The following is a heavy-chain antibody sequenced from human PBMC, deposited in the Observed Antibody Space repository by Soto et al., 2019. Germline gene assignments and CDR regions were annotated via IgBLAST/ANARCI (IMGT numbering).Heavy chain of an antibody. CDR3: ARWVRYDFWSGYTPLNWYFDL. Sequence: EVQLVQSGAEVKKPGESLRISCKGSGYSFTSYWISWVRQMPGKGLEWMGRIDPSDSYTNYSPSFEGHVTISADKSISTAYLQWSSLKASDTAMYYCARWVRYDFWSGYTPLNWYFDLWGRGTLVTVSS. V-gene: IGHV5-10-1*03. D-gene: IGHD3-3*01. CDR1: GYSFTSYW. J-gene: IGHJ2*01. CDR2: IDPSDSYT.